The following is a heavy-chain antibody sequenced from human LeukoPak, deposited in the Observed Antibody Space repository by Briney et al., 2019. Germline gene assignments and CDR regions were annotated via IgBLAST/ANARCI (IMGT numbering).Heavy chain of an antibody. CDR3: AKDFEVFVVVPAAINY. D-gene: IGHD2-2*01. CDR1: GGSFSGYY. Sequence: SETLSLTCAVYGGSFSGYYWSWIRQPPGKGLEWIGEINHSGSTNYNPSLKSRVTISVDTSKNQFSLKLSSATAADTAVYYCAKDFEVFVVVPAAINYWGQGTLVTVSS. CDR2: INHSGST. J-gene: IGHJ4*02. V-gene: IGHV4-34*01.